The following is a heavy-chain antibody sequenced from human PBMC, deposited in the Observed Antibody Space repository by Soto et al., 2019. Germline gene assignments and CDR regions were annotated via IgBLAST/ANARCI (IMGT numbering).Heavy chain of an antibody. CDR2: ISAYNGNT. CDR3: SRGYCSSTSCCVPYYYYYMDV. D-gene: IGHD2-2*01. V-gene: IGHV1-18*01. Sequence: ASVKVSCKASGYTFTSYGISWVRQAPGQGLEWMGWISAYNGNTNYAQKLQGRVTMTTDTSTSTAYMELRSLRSDDTAVYYCSRGYCSSTSCCVPYYYYYMDVWGKGTTVTVSS. CDR1: GYTFTSYG. J-gene: IGHJ6*03.